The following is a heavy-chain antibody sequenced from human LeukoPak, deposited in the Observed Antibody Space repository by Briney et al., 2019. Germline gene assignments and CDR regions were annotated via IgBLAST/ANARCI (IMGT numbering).Heavy chain of an antibody. CDR1: GFTFSDSY. Sequence: PGGSLRLSCAASGFTFSDSYMTWIRQAPGKGLEWVSYISSTAYTIFYADSVEGRFTISRDNAKNSLYLQMNSLRAEDTAVYYCARVKYSYLYYMDVWGKGTTVTVSS. CDR2: ISSTAYTI. CDR3: ARVKYSYLYYMDV. J-gene: IGHJ6*03. V-gene: IGHV3-11*04. D-gene: IGHD5-18*01.